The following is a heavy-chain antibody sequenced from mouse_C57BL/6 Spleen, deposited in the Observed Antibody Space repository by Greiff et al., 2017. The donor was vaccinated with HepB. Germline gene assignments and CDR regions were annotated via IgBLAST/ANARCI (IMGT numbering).Heavy chain of an antibody. CDR1: GFTFSSYA. J-gene: IGHJ2*01. V-gene: IGHV5-4*03. Sequence: EVKLQESGGGLVKPGGSLKLSCAASGFTFSSYAMSWVRQTPEKRLEWVATISDGGSYTYYPDNVKGRFTISRDNAKNNLYLQMSHLKSEDTAMYYCARIYYGSSCVGYFDYWGQGTTLTVSS. CDR3: ARIYYGSSCVGYFDY. CDR2: ISDGGSYT. D-gene: IGHD1-1*01.